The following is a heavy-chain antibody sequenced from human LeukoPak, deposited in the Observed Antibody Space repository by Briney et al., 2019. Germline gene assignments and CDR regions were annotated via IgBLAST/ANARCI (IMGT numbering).Heavy chain of an antibody. V-gene: IGHV1-69*06. CDR1: GGTFSSYA. J-gene: IGHJ5*02. CDR2: IIPMFGTA. CDR3: ARVPRRGERFDP. D-gene: IGHD3-10*01. Sequence: SVKVSCKASGGTFSSYAISWVRQAPGQGLEWMGGIIPMFGTANYAQKIQGRVTITADKSTSTAYMELSSLRSEDTAVYYCARVPRRGERFDPWGQGTLVTVSS.